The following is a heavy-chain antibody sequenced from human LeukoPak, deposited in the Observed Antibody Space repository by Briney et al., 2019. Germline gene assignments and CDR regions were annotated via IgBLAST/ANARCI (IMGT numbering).Heavy chain of an antibody. J-gene: IGHJ4*02. CDR1: GGSISSYY. V-gene: IGHV4-59*01. Sequence: SETLSLTCTVSGGSISSYYWSWLRQPPGKGLEWIGYIYYSGSTNYNPSLKSRVTISVDTSKNQFSLKLSSVTAADTAVYYCARALRGHYYDSSGYYYYFDYWGQGTLVTVSS. CDR3: ARALRGHYYDSSGYYYYFDY. CDR2: IYYSGST. D-gene: IGHD3-22*01.